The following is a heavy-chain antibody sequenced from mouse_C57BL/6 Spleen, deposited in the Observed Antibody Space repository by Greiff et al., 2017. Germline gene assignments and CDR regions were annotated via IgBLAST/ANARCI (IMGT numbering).Heavy chain of an antibody. CDR2: FYPGSGSI. V-gene: IGHV1-62-2*01. CDR3: ARHEEPLYYGTWFAY. Sequence: VQLQQSGAELGKPGASVKLFCQASGYTFTEFTLHRVKPRSGQGLEWIWWFYPGSGSIKYNEKFKDKVTLTADKSSSTVYMELSRLTSENSAVYFCARHEEPLYYGTWFAYWGQGTLVTVSA. D-gene: IGHD1-1*01. J-gene: IGHJ3*01. CDR1: GYTFTEFT.